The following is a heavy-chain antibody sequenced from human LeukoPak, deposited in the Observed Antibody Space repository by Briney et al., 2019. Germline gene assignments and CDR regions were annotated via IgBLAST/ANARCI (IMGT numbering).Heavy chain of an antibody. V-gene: IGHV3-73*01. CDR2: IRSKANSYAT. J-gene: IGHJ4*02. CDR3: TRLGDGYKFEIAGY. Sequence: GGSLRLSCAASGFTFSGSAMHWVRQASGKGLEWVGRIRSKANSYATAYAASVKGRFTISRDDSKNTAYLQMNSLKTEDTAVYYCTRLGDGYKFEIAGYWGQGTLVTVSS. CDR1: GFTFSGSA. D-gene: IGHD5-24*01.